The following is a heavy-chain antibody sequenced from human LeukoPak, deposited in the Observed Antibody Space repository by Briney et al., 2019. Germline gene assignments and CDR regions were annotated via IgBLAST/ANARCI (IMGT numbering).Heavy chain of an antibody. J-gene: IGHJ4*02. D-gene: IGHD3-3*01. Sequence: ASVKVSCKASGYTFTSYYIHWVRQAPGQGLEWMGIINPSGGSTSYAQKFQGRVTMTRDTSTSTVYMELSSLRYEDTAVYYCARDRAGEVLRFLEWLVLGDYWGQGTLVTVSS. V-gene: IGHV1-46*01. CDR1: GYTFTSYY. CDR2: INPSGGST. CDR3: ARDRAGEVLRFLEWLVLGDY.